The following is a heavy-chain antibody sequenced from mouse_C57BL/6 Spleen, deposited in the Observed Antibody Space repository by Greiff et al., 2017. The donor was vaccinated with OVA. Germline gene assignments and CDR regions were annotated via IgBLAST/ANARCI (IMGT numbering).Heavy chain of an antibody. V-gene: IGHV1-22*01. CDR3: ARFRGGDSNYEAWFAY. D-gene: IGHD2-5*01. CDR1: GYTFTDYN. J-gene: IGHJ3*01. CDR2: INPNNGGT. Sequence: EVQLQQSGPELVKPGASVKMSCKASGYTFTDYNMHWVKQSHGKSLEWIGYINPNNGGTSYNQKFKGKATLTVNKSSSTAYMELRSLTSEDSAVYYCARFRGGDSNYEAWFAYWGQGTLVTVSA.